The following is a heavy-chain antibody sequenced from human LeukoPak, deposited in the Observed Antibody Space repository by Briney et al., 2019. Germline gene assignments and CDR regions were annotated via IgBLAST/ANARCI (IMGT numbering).Heavy chain of an antibody. CDR2: IKEDGSEK. D-gene: IGHD2-2*01. CDR1: GFTFSSYW. V-gene: IGHV3-7*03. J-gene: IGHJ4*02. Sequence: GGSLRLSCAASGFTFSSYWMTWVRQVPGTGLELVANIKEDGSEKYYVDSVKGRFTISRDNAKNSLYLQMNSLRAEDTAVYYCANAPPTPAADYWGQGTLVTVSS. CDR3: ANAPPTPAADY.